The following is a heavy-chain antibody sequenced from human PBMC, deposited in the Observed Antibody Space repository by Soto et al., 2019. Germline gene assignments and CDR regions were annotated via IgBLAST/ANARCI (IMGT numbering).Heavy chain of an antibody. J-gene: IGHJ4*02. CDR1: GFTFSSYA. Sequence: QVQLVESGGGVVQPGRSLRLSCAASGFTFSSYAMHWVRQAPGKGLEWVAVISYDGSNKYYADSVKGRFTISRDNSKNTLYLQMHSLRAEDTAVYYCARAGGRYKWNDVFFAYWGQGTLVTVSS. CDR2: ISYDGSNK. V-gene: IGHV3-30-3*01. D-gene: IGHD1-20*01. CDR3: ARAGGRYKWNDVFFAY.